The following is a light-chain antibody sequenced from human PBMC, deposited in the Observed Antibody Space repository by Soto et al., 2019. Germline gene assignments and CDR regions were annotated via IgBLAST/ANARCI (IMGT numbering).Light chain of an antibody. Sequence: DIQMTQSPSTLSASLGDRVTITCRASQSISSWLAWYQQKPGKAPKLLIYKASSLESGVPSRFSGSGSGTDFSLTISSLHPEDVATYYCQQVDSYPRTFGQGTKVDIK. CDR2: KAS. J-gene: IGKJ1*01. CDR1: QSISSW. V-gene: IGKV1-5*03. CDR3: QQVDSYPRT.